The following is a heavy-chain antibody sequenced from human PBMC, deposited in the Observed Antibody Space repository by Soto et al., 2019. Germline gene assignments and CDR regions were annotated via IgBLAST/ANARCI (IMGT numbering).Heavy chain of an antibody. V-gene: IGHV3-23*01. CDR1: GFTFSSYA. D-gene: IGHD5-18*01. CDR3: AKAGGYSYGYWFDP. Sequence: GGSLRLSCAASGFTFSSYAMSWVRQAPGKGLEWVSAISGSGGSTYYADSVKGRFTISRDNSKNTLYLQMNSRRAEDTAVYYGAKAGGYSYGYWFDPWGQGTLVTVSS. J-gene: IGHJ5*02. CDR2: ISGSGGST.